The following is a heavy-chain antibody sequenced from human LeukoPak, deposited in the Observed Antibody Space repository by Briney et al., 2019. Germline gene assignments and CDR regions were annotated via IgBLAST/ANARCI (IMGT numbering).Heavy chain of an antibody. CDR3: ARVSAITGPTDALDF. J-gene: IGHJ3*01. CDR1: GFTVSSNY. V-gene: IGHV3-66*01. D-gene: IGHD1-20*01. Sequence: GGSLRLSCAASGFTVSSNYMSWVRQAPGKGLEWVSVIYSGGSTYYADSVKGRFTISRDNSKNTLYLQMNSLRAEDTAVYYCARVSAITGPTDALDFWGQGTMVTVSS. CDR2: IYSGGST.